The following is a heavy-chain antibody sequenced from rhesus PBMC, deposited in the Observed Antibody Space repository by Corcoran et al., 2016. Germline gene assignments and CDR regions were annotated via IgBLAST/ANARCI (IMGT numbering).Heavy chain of an antibody. J-gene: IGHJ6*01. CDR3: AREPSNTVGLDS. CDR1: GGSISSGYYY. CDR2: ITYSGRT. Sequence: QVQLQESGPGLVKPSETLSLTCAVSGGSISSGYYYWSWIRQPPGKGLEWIGYITYSGRTSYTPSPKSRVTISRETSKNQFSLKLSSVTAADTAVYYCAREPSNTVGLDSWGQGVVVTVSS. D-gene: IGHD4-23*01. V-gene: IGHV4-122*02.